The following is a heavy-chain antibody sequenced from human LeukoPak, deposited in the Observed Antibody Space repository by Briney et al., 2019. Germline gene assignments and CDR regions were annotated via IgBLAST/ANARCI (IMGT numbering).Heavy chain of an antibody. CDR2: IRYDGSNK. CDR3: GKDTVGAMSADY. J-gene: IGHJ4*02. D-gene: IGHD1-26*01. V-gene: IGHV3-30*02. Sequence: PGGSLRLSCAASGFTFSSYRMHWVRQAPGRGLEWVAFIRYDGSNKYYADSVKGRFTISRDNSKNTLYLQMSSLRAEDTAVYYCGKDTVGAMSADYWGQGTMVTVSS. CDR1: GFTFSSYR.